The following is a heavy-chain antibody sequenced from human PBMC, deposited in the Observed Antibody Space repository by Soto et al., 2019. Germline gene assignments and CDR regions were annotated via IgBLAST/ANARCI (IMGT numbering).Heavy chain of an antibody. CDR3: ARHDYNLYCIDV. CDR1: RGAVSSCSYY. Sequence: PSETLSLPWTVSRGAVSSCSYYWSWIRQPPGKGLEWIGYIYYSGSTNSNPSLKSRVTISVDTSKNQFSLKLSSVTAADTAVYDGARHDYNLYCIDVWGKGTRVTVAS. J-gene: IGHJ6*03. CDR2: IYYSGST. V-gene: IGHV4-61*01.